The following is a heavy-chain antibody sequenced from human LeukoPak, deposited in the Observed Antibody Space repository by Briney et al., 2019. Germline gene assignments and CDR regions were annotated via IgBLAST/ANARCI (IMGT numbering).Heavy chain of an antibody. CDR2: INTDGSST. CDR3: AKVQHSNGRWFDP. V-gene: IGHV3-74*01. CDR1: GFTFTNYW. J-gene: IGHJ5*02. Sequence: GGSLRLSCAASGFTFTNYWMHWVRQAPGKGLVWVSRINTDGSSTNYADSVKGRFTISRDNAKNTVYLQMNSLRAEDTAVYYCAKVQHSNGRWFDPWGQGTLVTVSS.